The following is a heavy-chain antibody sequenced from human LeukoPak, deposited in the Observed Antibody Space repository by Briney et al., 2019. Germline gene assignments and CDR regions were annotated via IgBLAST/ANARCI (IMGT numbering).Heavy chain of an antibody. D-gene: IGHD6-13*01. V-gene: IGHV3-30*14. Sequence: PGRSLRLSCAASGFTFSSYAMHWVRQAPGKGLEWVAVISYDGSNKYYADSVKGRFTISRDNSKNTLYLQMNSLRAEDTAVYYCARVGSSWYIYYYGMDVRGQGTTVTVSS. CDR1: GFTFSSYA. J-gene: IGHJ6*02. CDR3: ARVGSSWYIYYYGMDV. CDR2: ISYDGSNK.